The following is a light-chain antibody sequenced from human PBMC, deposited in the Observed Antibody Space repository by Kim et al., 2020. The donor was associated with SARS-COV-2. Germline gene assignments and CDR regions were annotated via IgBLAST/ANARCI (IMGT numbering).Light chain of an antibody. V-gene: IGKV3D-15*01. CDR3: QHYNNWPLT. CDR2: GAS. J-gene: IGKJ4*01. Sequence: EIVMTQSPATLSVSPGERATLSCRASQSISSNLAWYQQKPGQAPRLLIYGASIRATGIPTRFSGSGSGTEFTLTISSLQSEDLAVYFCQHYNNWPLTFGGGTKV. CDR1: QSISSN.